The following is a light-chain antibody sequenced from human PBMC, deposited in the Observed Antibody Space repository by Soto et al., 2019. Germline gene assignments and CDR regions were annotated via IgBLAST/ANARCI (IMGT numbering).Light chain of an antibody. V-gene: IGKV3-20*01. CDR3: QQYTNAPRT. CDR2: RAS. CDR1: QSINNYF. J-gene: IGKJ1*01. Sequence: EIVLTQSPGTLSLSPGETATLSCRATQSINNYFLAWHQQRPGQAPRLLIFRASQRASGIPDRFRGSGSGTDFTPTITSLEPEESAGYYCQQYTNAPRTFGQGTKVEIK.